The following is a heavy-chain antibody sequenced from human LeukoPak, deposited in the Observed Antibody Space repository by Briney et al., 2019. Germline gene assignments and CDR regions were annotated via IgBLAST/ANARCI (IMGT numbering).Heavy chain of an antibody. V-gene: IGHV3-11*06. D-gene: IGHD3-3*01. CDR2: ISSSSSYT. Sequence: PGGSLRLSCAAPGFTFSDYYMSWIRQAPGQGLEWVSYISSSSSYTNYADSVKGRFTISRDNAKNSLYLQMNSLRAEDTAVYYCARAYITIDDDHHPDYWGQGTLVTVSS. CDR1: GFTFSDYY. J-gene: IGHJ4*02. CDR3: ARAYITIDDDHHPDY.